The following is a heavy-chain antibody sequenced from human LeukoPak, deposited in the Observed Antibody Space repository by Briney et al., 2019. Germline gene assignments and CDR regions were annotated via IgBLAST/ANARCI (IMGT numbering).Heavy chain of an antibody. V-gene: IGHV4-30-2*01. Sequence: SETLSLTCAVSGGSISSGGYSWSWIRQPPGKGLEWIGYIYHSGSTYYNPSLKSRVTISVDRSKNQFSLKLSSVTAADTAVYYCARWVTRGYFDYWGQGTLVTVSS. CDR1: GGSISSGGYS. CDR3: ARWVTRGYFDY. D-gene: IGHD4-23*01. J-gene: IGHJ4*02. CDR2: IYHSGST.